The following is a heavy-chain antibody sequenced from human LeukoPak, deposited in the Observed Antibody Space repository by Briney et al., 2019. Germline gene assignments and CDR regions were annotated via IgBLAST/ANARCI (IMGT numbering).Heavy chain of an antibody. V-gene: IGHV1-69*10. D-gene: IGHD4-17*01. CDR2: IIPLFGIG. Sequence: ASVKVSCKASGGTFSNYVISWVRQAPGRGLEWMGGIIPLFGIGNYTQKFQGRVTMTTDTSTSTAYMELRSLRSDDTAVYYCARALYGDHPDYWGQGTLVTVSS. CDR3: ARALYGDHPDY. CDR1: GGTFSNYV. J-gene: IGHJ4*02.